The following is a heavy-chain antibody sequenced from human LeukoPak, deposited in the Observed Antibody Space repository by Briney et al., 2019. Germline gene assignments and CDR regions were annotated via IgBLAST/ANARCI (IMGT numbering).Heavy chain of an antibody. D-gene: IGHD3-9*01. CDR3: ARGGVDWTFDY. V-gene: IGHV4-4*07. CDR2: IYSSGST. CDR1: GDTISNYY. J-gene: IGHJ4*02. Sequence: PSETLSLTCTVSGDTISNYYWSWLRQPAGKGLEGLGYIYSSGSTNYNPSPTSRVTMSGDTTKNQFALNLSSVTAADTAVYDCARGGVDWTFDYWGQGTPVTVSS.